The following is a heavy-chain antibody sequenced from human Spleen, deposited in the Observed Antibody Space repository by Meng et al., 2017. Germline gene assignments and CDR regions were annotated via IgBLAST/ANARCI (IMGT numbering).Heavy chain of an antibody. Sequence: GESLKISCAASGFTFSSYNMHWVRQTPGEGLLWVSRINTDASSTTYADSVKGRCTISRDDAKNTGYLQMNSLRAEDTAVYYCARDADWVIFDHWGQGAMVTVSS. CDR1: GFTFSSYN. J-gene: IGHJ4*02. D-gene: IGHD3-9*01. CDR2: INTDASST. V-gene: IGHV3-74*03. CDR3: ARDADWVIFDH.